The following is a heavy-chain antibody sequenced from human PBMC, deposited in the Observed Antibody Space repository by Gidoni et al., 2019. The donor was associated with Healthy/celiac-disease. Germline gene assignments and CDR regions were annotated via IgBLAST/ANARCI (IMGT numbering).Heavy chain of an antibody. D-gene: IGHD3-22*01. CDR1: GYTFTSYG. V-gene: IGHV1-18*04. CDR3: ARVRVYYDSSGYSVIDAFDT. J-gene: IGHJ3*02. Sequence: QVQLVQSGAEVKKPGASVKVSCKASGYTFTSYGISWVRQAPGQGLEWMGWISAYNGNTNYAQKLQGRVTMTTDTSTSTAYMELRSLRSDDTAVYYCARVRVYYDSSGYSVIDAFDTWGQGTMVTVSS. CDR2: ISAYNGNT.